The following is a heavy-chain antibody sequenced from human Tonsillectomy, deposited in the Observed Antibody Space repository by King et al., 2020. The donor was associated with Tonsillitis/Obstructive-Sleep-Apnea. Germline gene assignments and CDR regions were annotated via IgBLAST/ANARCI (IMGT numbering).Heavy chain of an antibody. D-gene: IGHD2-8*01. CDR2: ISYDGSNI. CDR3: ARRLYCSNGVCHDYYYYMDV. Sequence: VQLVQSGGGVVQPGRSLRLSCAASGFTFSSYAMHWVRQAPGKGLEWVALISYDGSNIYYADSVKGRFTISRDNPKNTLYLQMNSLKADDPAVYYCARRLYCSNGVCHDYYYYMDVWGKGTTVTVSS. CDR1: GFTFSSYA. J-gene: IGHJ6*03. V-gene: IGHV3-30*04.